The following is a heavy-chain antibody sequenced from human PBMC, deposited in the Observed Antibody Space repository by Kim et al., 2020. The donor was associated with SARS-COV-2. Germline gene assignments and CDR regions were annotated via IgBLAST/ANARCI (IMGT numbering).Heavy chain of an antibody. J-gene: IGHJ6*02. CDR1: GFTFSSYE. CDR2: ISSSGSTI. Sequence: GGSLRLSCAASGFTFSSYEMNWVRQAPGKGLEWVSYISSSGSTIYYADSVKGRFTISRDNAKNSLYLQMNSLRAEDTAVYYCARDPPGWLPLNNYYYYGMDVWGQGTTVTVSS. V-gene: IGHV3-48*03. CDR3: ARDPPGWLPLNNYYYYGMDV. D-gene: IGHD5-12*01.